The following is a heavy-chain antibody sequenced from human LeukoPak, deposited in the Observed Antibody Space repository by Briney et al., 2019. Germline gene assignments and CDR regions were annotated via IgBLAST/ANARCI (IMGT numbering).Heavy chain of an antibody. CDR3: AKAKSYYSNYDY. J-gene: IGHJ4*02. CDR2: ISGSGANT. CDR1: GFTDSSNE. V-gene: IGHV3-23*01. Sequence: PGGSLRLSCATSGFTDSSNEMSWVRQAPGKGLEWVSVISGSGANTYYADSVKGRFTISRDNSKNTLYLQVNSLRAEDTAVYYCAKAKSYYSNYDYWGQGTLVTVSS. D-gene: IGHD4-11*01.